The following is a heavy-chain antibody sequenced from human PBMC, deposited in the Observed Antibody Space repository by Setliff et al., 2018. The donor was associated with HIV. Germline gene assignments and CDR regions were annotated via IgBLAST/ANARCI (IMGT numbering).Heavy chain of an antibody. CDR2: INPSGGRT. CDR3: ARGGEGLAN. Sequence: ASVKVSCKASGYTFTTYAIHWVRQAPGEGLEWMGLINPSGGRTTYAQNFQGRVTMTRDTSTNTVYMELSSLTSEDTAVYYCARGGEGLANWGQGTLVTVSS. V-gene: IGHV1-46*03. D-gene: IGHD3-16*01. J-gene: IGHJ4*02. CDR1: GYTFTTYA.